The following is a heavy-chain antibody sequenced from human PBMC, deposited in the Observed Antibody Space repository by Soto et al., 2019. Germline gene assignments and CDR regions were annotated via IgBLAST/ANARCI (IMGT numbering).Heavy chain of an antibody. CDR1: GFTFSSYA. CDR3: AREFAPGSPNYDY. CDR2: FTRNGNT. D-gene: IGHD3-10*01. V-gene: IGHV3-23*01. J-gene: IGHJ4*02. Sequence: GGSVRLSCAASGFTFSSYAMSWVRQAPGKGLEWVSTFTRNGNTYYADSVKGRFTISRDNSKNTLSLQMDSLRAEDTAVYYCAREFAPGSPNYDYWGLGTLVTVSS.